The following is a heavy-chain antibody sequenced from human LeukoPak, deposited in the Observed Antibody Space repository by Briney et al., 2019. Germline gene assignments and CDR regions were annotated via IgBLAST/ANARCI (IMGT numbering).Heavy chain of an antibody. CDR3: AKAWFGERSGGGFDY. CDR1: GFTFDDYD. J-gene: IGHJ4*02. D-gene: IGHD3-10*01. Sequence: GGSLTLSCAASGFTFDDYDIHWVRQAPGKGLEWVSLISGDGGSTYHADSVKGRFTISRDNSKNSLYLQMNSLRTEDTALYYCAKAWFGERSGGGFDYWGQGTLVTVSS. CDR2: ISGDGGST. V-gene: IGHV3-43*02.